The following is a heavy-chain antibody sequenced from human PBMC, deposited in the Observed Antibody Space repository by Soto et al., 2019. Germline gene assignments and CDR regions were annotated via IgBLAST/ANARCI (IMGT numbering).Heavy chain of an antibody. J-gene: IGHJ6*03. CDR2: INHSGIS. CDR1: GGSFSGYY. Sequence: SETLSLTCAVYGGSFSGYYWTWVRQPPGKGLEWIGEINHSGISNYNASLKSRVTISVDTSKNQFSLKLSSVTAADTAVYYCARSHYGDYSAYYYYMDVWGKGTTVTVSS. V-gene: IGHV4-34*01. CDR3: ARSHYGDYSAYYYYMDV. D-gene: IGHD4-17*01.